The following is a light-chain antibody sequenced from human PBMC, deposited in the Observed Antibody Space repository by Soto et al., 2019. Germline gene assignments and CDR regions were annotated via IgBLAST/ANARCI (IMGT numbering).Light chain of an antibody. CDR3: QQYGSSVIT. J-gene: IGKJ5*01. CDR1: QSVSSSF. Sequence: EIVLTQSPGTLSLSPGERATLSCRASQSVSSSFLAWHQQKPGQAPRLLIYESSNRATGIAARFSGSGSGTDFTLTISRLEPEDFAVYYCQQYGSSVITFGQGTRLEIK. CDR2: ESS. V-gene: IGKV3-20*01.